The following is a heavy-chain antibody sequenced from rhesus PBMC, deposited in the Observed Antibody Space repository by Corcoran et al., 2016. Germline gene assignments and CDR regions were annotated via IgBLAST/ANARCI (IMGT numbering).Heavy chain of an antibody. J-gene: IGHJ2*01. V-gene: IGHV5-43*02. CDR1: GYSFTSRW. D-gene: IGHD3-3*01. CDR2: IHPGDSHT. Sequence: EVQLVQSGAEVKRPGESLRISCKTSGYSFTSRWISWVCKMPGKGLEWIGIIHPGDSHTKYSPAIQGQVTISADKSISTTYLQWSSLKASDTATYYCAKSVYNIWTGYYTDWYFDLWGPGTPITISS. CDR3: AKSVYNIWTGYYTDWYFDL.